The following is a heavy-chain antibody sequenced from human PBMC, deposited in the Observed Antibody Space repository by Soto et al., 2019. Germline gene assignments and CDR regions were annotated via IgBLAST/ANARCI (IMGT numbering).Heavy chain of an antibody. CDR2: IWYDGSNK. J-gene: IGHJ4*02. V-gene: IGHV3-33*01. Sequence: GGPLRLSCAASGFTFSSYGMHWVRQAPGKGLEWVAVIWYDGSNKYYADSVKGRFTISRDNSKNTLYLQMNSLRAEDTAVYYCARARYSGSWYQLAYWGQGTLVTVSS. CDR1: GFTFSSYG. D-gene: IGHD6-13*01. CDR3: ARARYSGSWYQLAY.